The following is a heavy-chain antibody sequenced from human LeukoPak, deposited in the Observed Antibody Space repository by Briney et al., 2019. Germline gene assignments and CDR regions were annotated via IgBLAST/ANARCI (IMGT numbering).Heavy chain of an antibody. V-gene: IGHV1-24*01. Sequence: GASVKVSCKVSGYILTELSIHWVRQAPGKGLERMGGFDPQYGEGVYAQKFLGRVTMTEDTSTDTAYMELRSLSSDDTAVYYCATGAYTSGSFYFGDIFNWGQGTLVTVSS. CDR2: FDPQYGEG. CDR1: GYILTELS. J-gene: IGHJ4*02. D-gene: IGHD3-10*01. CDR3: ATGAYTSGSFYFGDIFN.